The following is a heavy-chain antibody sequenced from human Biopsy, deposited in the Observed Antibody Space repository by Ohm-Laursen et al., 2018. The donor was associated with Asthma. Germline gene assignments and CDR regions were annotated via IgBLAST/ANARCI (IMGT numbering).Heavy chain of an antibody. V-gene: IGHV1-58*01. CDR3: AAGRTSLQGESLI. CDR2: IVFASGAT. CDR1: GVALSGYT. J-gene: IGHJ4*01. Sequence: SVQVSCNASGVALSGYTFEGVRQARGLGLEWIAWIVFASGATNYAQNFQDRLTVTRDMSAGSVSMELRGLSSTDTAVYYCAAGRTSLQGESLIWGQGTLVSVSS. D-gene: IGHD2/OR15-2a*01.